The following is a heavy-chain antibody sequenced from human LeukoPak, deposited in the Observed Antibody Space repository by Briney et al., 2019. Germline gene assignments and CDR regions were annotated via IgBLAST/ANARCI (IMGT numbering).Heavy chain of an antibody. CDR1: GGSISSYY. J-gene: IGHJ4*02. D-gene: IGHD6-19*01. CDR2: IYYSRST. Sequence: SETLSLTCTVSGGSISSYYWSWIRPPPGKGLEWIGYIYYSRSTNYNPFLKSRVTISVDTSKNQYSLKLSSVTAADTAVYYCARYIAVAGNLVGFDYWGQGTLVTVSS. V-gene: IGHV4-59*08. CDR3: ARYIAVAGNLVGFDY.